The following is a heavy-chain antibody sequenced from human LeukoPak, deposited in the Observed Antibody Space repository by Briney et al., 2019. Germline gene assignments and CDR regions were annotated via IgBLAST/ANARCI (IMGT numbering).Heavy chain of an antibody. CDR2: ISSSSSYI. CDR1: GFTFSSYS. V-gene: IGHV3-21*01. D-gene: IGHD3-22*01. Sequence: GGSLRLSCAASGFTFSSYSMNWVRQAPGKGLEWVSSISSSSSYIYYADSVKGRFTISRDNAKNSLHLQMNSLRAEDTAVYYCARDRKAYYYDSDAFDIWGQGTMVTVSS. CDR3: ARDRKAYYYDSDAFDI. J-gene: IGHJ3*02.